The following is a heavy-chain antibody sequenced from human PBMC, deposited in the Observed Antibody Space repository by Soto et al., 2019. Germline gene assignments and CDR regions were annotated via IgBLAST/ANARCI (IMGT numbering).Heavy chain of an antibody. V-gene: IGHV2-5*02. CDR3: ARQRREWVGELLSRSFDY. CDR2: IYWDDEK. CDR1: GFSLSTVGVG. D-gene: IGHD3-10*01. Sequence: QITLKESGPTLVKPTQTLTLTCTFSGFSLSTVGVGVGWIRHPPGEALERLALIYWDDEKYYSPSLKSRLTITEDSSKKQIGLTMSNMDPVDTGPYCCARQRREWVGELLSRSFDYWGQGTLVTVSS. J-gene: IGHJ4*02.